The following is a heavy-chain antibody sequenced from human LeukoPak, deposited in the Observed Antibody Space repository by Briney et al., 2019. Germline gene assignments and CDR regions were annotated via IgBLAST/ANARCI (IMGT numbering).Heavy chain of an antibody. CDR1: GYTFTGYY. V-gene: IGHV1-2*02. Sequence: ASVKVSCKASGYTFTGYYMRWVRQAPGQGLEWMGWINPNSGGTNYAQKFQGRVTMTRDTSISTAYMELSRLRSDDTAVYYCARATSLLVVVIKDWGQGTLVTVSS. CDR2: INPNSGGT. D-gene: IGHD3-22*01. CDR3: ARATSLLVVVIKD. J-gene: IGHJ4*02.